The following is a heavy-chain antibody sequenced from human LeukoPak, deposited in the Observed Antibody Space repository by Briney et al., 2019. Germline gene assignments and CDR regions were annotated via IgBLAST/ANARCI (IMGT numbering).Heavy chain of an antibody. CDR3: ARGSYYGSGSFDY. Sequence: SETLSLTCTVSGGSISSSSYYWGWIRQPPGKGLEWIGSIYYSGSTYYNPSLKGRVTISVDTSKNQFSLKLSSVTAADTAVYYCARGSYYGSGSFDYWGQGTLVTVSS. CDR2: IYYSGST. V-gene: IGHV4-39*07. CDR1: GGSISSSSYY. D-gene: IGHD3-10*01. J-gene: IGHJ4*02.